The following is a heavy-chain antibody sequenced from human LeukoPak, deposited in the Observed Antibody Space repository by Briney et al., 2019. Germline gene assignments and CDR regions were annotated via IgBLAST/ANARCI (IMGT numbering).Heavy chain of an antibody. V-gene: IGHV1-46*01. CDR3: ARGEVTYYFDY. Sequence: ASVKVSCKASGYTFTSYYMHWVRQAPGQGLEWMGTINPSGDSTTYAQKFQGRVTMTRDTTTSTVYMDLSSLRSEDTAVYYCARGEVTYYFDYWGQGTLVTVSS. CDR1: GYTFTSYY. CDR2: INPSGDST. J-gene: IGHJ4*02. D-gene: IGHD2-21*02.